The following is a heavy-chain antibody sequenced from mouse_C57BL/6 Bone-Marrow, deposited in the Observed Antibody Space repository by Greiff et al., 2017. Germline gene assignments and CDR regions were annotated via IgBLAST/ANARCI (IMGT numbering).Heavy chain of an antibody. CDR3: ATLLCYWYFDV. J-gene: IGHJ1*03. CDR1: GYTFTSYW. V-gene: IGHV1-7*01. Sequence: QVQLKQSGAELAKPGASVKLSCKASGYTFTSYWMHWVKQRPGQGLEWIGYINPSSGYTKYNQKFKDKATLTADKSSSTAYMQLSSLTYEDSAVYYCATLLCYWYFDVWGTGTTVTVSS. D-gene: IGHD2-10*01. CDR2: INPSSGYT.